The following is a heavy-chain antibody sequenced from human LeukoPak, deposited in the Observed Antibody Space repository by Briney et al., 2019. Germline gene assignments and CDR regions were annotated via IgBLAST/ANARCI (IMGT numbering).Heavy chain of an antibody. CDR2: IYPRDSDT. CDR3: ARSAGDYFDY. CDR1: GYSFSSYW. V-gene: IGHV5-51*01. Sequence: GEALKISCEGSGYSFSSYWMGWVRQMPGKDLEWVGIIYPRDSDTKYSPPFQGQATISVDKSTSTAYLQWSSLKASDTATYYCARSAGDYFDYWGQGTLVTVSS. J-gene: IGHJ4*02.